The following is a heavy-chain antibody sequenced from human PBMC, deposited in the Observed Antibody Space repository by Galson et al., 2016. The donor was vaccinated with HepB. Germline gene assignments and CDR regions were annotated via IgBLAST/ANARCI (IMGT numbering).Heavy chain of an antibody. Sequence: SLRLSCAASGFTFSRYGMHWVRQAPGKGLEWVAVIWYDGSRKEYADFVKGRFTISRDDSKNTLYLQMNNLRAEDTAVYYCARDLSLGSGSDWGQGTLVTAS. CDR2: IWYDGSRK. J-gene: IGHJ4*02. V-gene: IGHV3-33*08. CDR1: GFTFSRYG. D-gene: IGHD3-10*01. CDR3: ARDLSLGSGSD.